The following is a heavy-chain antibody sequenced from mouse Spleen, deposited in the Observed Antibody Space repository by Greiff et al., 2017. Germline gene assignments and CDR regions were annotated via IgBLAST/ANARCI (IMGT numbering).Heavy chain of an antibody. CDR3: ARGDSSGYVGFAY. Sequence: EVKLVESGPELVKPGASVKIPCKASGYTFTDYNMDWVKQSHGKSLEWIGDINPNNGGTIYNQKFKGKATLTVDKSSSTAYMELRSLTSEDTAVYYCARGDSSGYVGFAYWGQGTLVTVSA. V-gene: IGHV1-18*01. D-gene: IGHD3-2*01. J-gene: IGHJ3*01. CDR2: INPNNGGT. CDR1: GYTFTDYN.